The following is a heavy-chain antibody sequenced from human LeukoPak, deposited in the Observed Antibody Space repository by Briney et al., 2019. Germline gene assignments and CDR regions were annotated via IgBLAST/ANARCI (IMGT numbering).Heavy chain of an antibody. CDR1: GGSISSYY. J-gene: IGHJ3*02. Sequence: PSETLSLTCTVSGGSISSYYWSWIQQPAGKGLEWIGRIYTSGSANYNPSLKSRVTMSVDTSKNQFSLKLSSVTAADTAVYYCASRISSIVGATIRAFDIWGQGTMVTVSS. CDR2: IYTSGSA. V-gene: IGHV4-4*07. CDR3: ASRISSIVGATIRAFDI. D-gene: IGHD1-26*01.